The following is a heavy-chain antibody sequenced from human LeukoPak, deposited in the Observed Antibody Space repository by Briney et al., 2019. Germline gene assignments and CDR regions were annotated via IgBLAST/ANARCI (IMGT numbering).Heavy chain of an antibody. CDR2: IDPSDSYT. CDR1: GYSFTSYW. J-gene: IGHJ4*02. V-gene: IGHV5-10-1*01. Sequence: GESLKISCTGSGYSFTSYWISWVRQMPGKGLEWMGRIDPSDSYTNYSPSFQGHVTISADKSISTAYLQWSTLKASDTAMYYCARQGHNFFDYWGQGTLVTVSS. CDR3: ARQGHNFFDY.